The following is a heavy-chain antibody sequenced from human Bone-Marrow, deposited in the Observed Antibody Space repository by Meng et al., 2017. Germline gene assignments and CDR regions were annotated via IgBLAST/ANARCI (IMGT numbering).Heavy chain of an antibody. CDR2: ISSSGSTI. CDR3: ARRFCSGDCYPYYYYGMDV. Sequence: GESLKISCAASGFTFSSYEMNWVRQAPGKGLEWVSCISSSGSTIYYADSVKGRFTISRDNAKNSLYLQMNSLRAEDTAVYYCARRFCSGDCYPYYYYGMDVWGQGTTVTVSS. J-gene: IGHJ6*02. D-gene: IGHD2-21*02. CDR1: GFTFSSYE. V-gene: IGHV3-48*03.